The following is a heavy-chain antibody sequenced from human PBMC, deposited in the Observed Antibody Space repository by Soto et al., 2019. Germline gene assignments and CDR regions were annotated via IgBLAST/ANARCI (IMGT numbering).Heavy chain of an antibody. CDR3: ARESKWAPILY. D-gene: IGHD1-26*01. J-gene: IGHJ4*02. CDR1: VYIFNNYA. V-gene: IGHV1-18*01. Sequence: QVQLVQSGADEVRKPGASVKVSCKSSVYIFNNYAITWVREAPGQGLEWVGWISANNGSTNSGHKLQDRVTMTADTSTRTVFMELTGLTSDDTAIYYGARESKWAPILYWGQGTLVTVS. CDR2: ISANNGST.